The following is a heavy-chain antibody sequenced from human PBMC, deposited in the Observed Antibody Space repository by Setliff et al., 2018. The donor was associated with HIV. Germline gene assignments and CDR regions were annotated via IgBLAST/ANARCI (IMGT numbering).Heavy chain of an antibody. J-gene: IGHJ4*02. CDR1: GYTFTTYD. Sequence: ASVKVSCKASGYTFTTYDITWVRQAPGQGLEWLGWISPYNGHTSFAQKFQGRVTMTTDTATSTAYMEVRSLRSDDTAVYYCARTDYGGNSGGNYFDYWGQGSLVTVSS. CDR3: ARTDYGGNSGGNYFDY. V-gene: IGHV1-18*01. D-gene: IGHD4-17*01. CDR2: ISPYNGHT.